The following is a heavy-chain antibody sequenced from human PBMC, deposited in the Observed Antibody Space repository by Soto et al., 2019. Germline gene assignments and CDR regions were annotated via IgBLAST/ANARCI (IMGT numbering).Heavy chain of an antibody. V-gene: IGHV3-30-3*01. D-gene: IGHD3-3*01. CDR3: ARVAISGVVATYGMDV. CDR2: ISSDGSNK. J-gene: IGHJ6*02. Sequence: QVQLVESGGGVVQPGRSLRLSCAASGFTFSSSAMHWVRQAPGKGLECAAVISSDGSNKNYADSVKGRFTISRDNSNNRLYLQMNSLKAEDTAVYYCARVAISGVVATYGMDVWGQGTTVTVSS. CDR1: GFTFSSSA.